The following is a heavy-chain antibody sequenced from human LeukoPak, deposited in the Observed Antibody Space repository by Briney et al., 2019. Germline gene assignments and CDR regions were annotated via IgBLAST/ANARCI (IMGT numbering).Heavy chain of an antibody. V-gene: IGHV3-20*04. J-gene: IGHJ3*02. CDR3: ARDASRLAGNIPGFPPMMGLGTFDM. CDR1: GFSFGDYG. Sequence: GGSLRLSCAASGFSFGDYGMAWVRQAPGKRLEWVAGMLWNCVSANYAGSVKGRFTISRDNAKNSLYLQMNSLRAEDAALYYCARDASRLAGNIPGFPPMMGLGTFDMWGQGTLVTVSS. CDR2: MLWNCVSA. D-gene: IGHD3-22*01.